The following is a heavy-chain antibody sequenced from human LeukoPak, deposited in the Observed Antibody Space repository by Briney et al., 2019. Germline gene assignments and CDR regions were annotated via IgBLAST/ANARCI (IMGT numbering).Heavy chain of an antibody. Sequence: KPGGSLRLSCAASGFTFSSYSMNWVRQAPGKGLEWVSSISSSSSYIYYADSVKGRFTISRDNAKNSLYLQMNSLRAEDTAVYYCARVPESSSWYTHYWGQGTLVTVSS. CDR2: ISSSSSYI. D-gene: IGHD6-13*01. V-gene: IGHV3-21*01. CDR1: GFTFSSYS. CDR3: ARVPESSSWYTHY. J-gene: IGHJ4*02.